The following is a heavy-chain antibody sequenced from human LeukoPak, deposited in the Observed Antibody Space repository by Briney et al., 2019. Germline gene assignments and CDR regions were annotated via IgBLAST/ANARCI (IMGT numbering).Heavy chain of an antibody. CDR3: AGGSGASWFDP. J-gene: IGHJ5*02. Sequence: SSETLSLTCSVSGGSISSGYWSWIRQPPGKGLEWIAYIYNSGRSNYNPSLKSRVTISLDMSKNQFSLKLSSVTAADTAVYYCAGGSGASWFDPWGQGTLVTVSS. CDR2: IYNSGRS. CDR1: GGSISSGY. D-gene: IGHD2-8*02. V-gene: IGHV4-59*01.